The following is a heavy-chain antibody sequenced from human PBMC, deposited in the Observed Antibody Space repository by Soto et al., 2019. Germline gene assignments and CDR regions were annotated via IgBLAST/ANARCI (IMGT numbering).Heavy chain of an antibody. CDR3: ARGSGYEIQSYYYGMDV. CDR1: GYTFTSYG. CDR2: ISAYNGNT. Sequence: QVQLVQSGAEVKKPGASVKVSCKASGYTFTSYGISWVRQAPGQGLEWMGWISAYNGNTNYAQKLQGRVTMTTDTSXSXAYMELRSLRSDDTAVYYCARGSGYEIQSYYYGMDVWGQGTTVTVSS. D-gene: IGHD3-22*01. J-gene: IGHJ6*02. V-gene: IGHV1-18*01.